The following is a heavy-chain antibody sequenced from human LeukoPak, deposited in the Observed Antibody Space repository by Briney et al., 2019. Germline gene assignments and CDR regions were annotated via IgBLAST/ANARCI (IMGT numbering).Heavy chain of an antibody. V-gene: IGHV3-53*05. Sequence: GGSLRLSCAASGFTVSSNYMSWVRQAPGKGLEWVSVIYSGGSTYYADSVKGRFTISRDNSKNTLYLQMNSLRAEDTAVYYCARGVYDILMTLDYWGQGTLVTVSS. CDR3: ARGVYDILMTLDY. CDR1: GFTVSSNY. CDR2: IYSGGST. J-gene: IGHJ4*02. D-gene: IGHD3-9*01.